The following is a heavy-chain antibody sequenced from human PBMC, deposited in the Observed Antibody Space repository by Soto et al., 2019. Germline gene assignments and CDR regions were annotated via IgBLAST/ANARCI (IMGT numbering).Heavy chain of an antibody. D-gene: IGHD3-9*01. V-gene: IGHV3-66*01. CDR1: GFTFSSYA. Sequence: GSLRLSCAASGFTFSSYAMSWVRQAPGKGLEWVSAIYSGGSTYYADSVKGRFTISRDNSKNTLYLQMNSLRAEDTAVYYCARVKSGLRYFDWLGGHFDYWGQGTLVTVSS. CDR3: ARVKSGLRYFDWLGGHFDY. CDR2: IYSGGST. J-gene: IGHJ4*02.